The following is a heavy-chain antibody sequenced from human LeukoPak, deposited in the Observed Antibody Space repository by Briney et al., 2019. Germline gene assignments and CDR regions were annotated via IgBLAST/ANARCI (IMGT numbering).Heavy chain of an antibody. D-gene: IGHD6-19*01. CDR2: ISSSSSYT. V-gene: IGHV3-11*06. CDR1: GFTFSDYY. CDR3: ASARRGYSSGWYYFDY. Sequence: GGSLRLSCAASGFTFSDYYMSWIRQAPGKGLEWVSYISSSSSYTNYADSVKGRFTISRDNAKNSLYPQMNSLRAEDTAVCYCASARRGYSSGWYYFDYWGQGTLVTVSS. J-gene: IGHJ4*02.